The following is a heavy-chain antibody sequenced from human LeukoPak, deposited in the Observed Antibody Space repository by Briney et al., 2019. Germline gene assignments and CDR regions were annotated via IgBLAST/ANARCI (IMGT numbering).Heavy chain of an antibody. D-gene: IGHD2-8*02. CDR1: GGTFSSYT. CDR3: ARVFGGVLGFDY. Sequence: ASVKVSCKASGGTFSSYTISWVRQAPGQGLEWMGWISAYNGNTNYAQKLQGRVTMTTDTSTSTAYMELRSLRSDDTAVYYCARVFGGVLGFDYWGQGTLVTVSP. V-gene: IGHV1-18*01. J-gene: IGHJ4*02. CDR2: ISAYNGNT.